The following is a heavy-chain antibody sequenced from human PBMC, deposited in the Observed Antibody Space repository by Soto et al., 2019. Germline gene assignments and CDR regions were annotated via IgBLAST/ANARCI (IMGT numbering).Heavy chain of an antibody. Sequence: QVQLVQSGAEVKKPGSSVKVSCKASGGTFSSYAISWVRQAPGQGLEWMGGIIPIFGTANYAQKFQGRVTITANKSTSTAYMELSSLRSEDTAVYYCADDTYDYGSGSYRYYYYGMDVWGQGTTVTVSS. CDR1: GGTFSSYA. D-gene: IGHD3-10*01. CDR3: ADDTYDYGSGSYRYYYYGMDV. CDR2: IIPIFGTA. V-gene: IGHV1-69*06. J-gene: IGHJ6*02.